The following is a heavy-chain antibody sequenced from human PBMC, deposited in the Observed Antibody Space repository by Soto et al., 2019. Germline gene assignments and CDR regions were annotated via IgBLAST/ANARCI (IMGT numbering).Heavy chain of an antibody. J-gene: IGHJ4*02. D-gene: IGHD6-19*01. CDR2: ISGSDGSGT. V-gene: IGHV3-74*01. Sequence: GSLRLSCAASGFTFSSYAMNWVRQAPGKGLKWVSVISGSDGSGTRYADSVKGRFTISRDNAKNTVYLQMSSLRAEDTAVYYCARVLAPGSGLGYWGQGTLVTVSS. CDR3: ARVLAPGSGLGY. CDR1: GFTFSSYA.